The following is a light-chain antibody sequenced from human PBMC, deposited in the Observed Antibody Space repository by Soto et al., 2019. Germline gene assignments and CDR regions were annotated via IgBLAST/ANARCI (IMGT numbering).Light chain of an antibody. Sequence: EIVMTQSPAALSVSPGERATLSCGASQSVSTLLAWYQQKPGQAPRLLMHGATTRATGIPARFSGSGSGTEFTLTISSLQSEDFAVYYCQQYNNWPRTFGQGTKVDIK. CDR1: QSVSTL. J-gene: IGKJ1*01. V-gene: IGKV3-15*01. CDR3: QQYNNWPRT. CDR2: GAT.